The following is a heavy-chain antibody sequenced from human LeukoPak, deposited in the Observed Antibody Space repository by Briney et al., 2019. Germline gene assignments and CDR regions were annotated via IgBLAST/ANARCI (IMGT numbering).Heavy chain of an antibody. D-gene: IGHD2-2*01. V-gene: IGHV3-11*04. CDR1: GFTFSDYY. Sequence: KPGGSLRLSCAASGFTFSDYYMSWIRQAPGKGLEWVSYISSSGSTIYYADSVKGRFTISRDNAKNSLYLQMNSLRAEDTAVYYCARDRYLGYCSSTSCLYFDYWGQGTLVTVSS. CDR3: ARDRYLGYCSSTSCLYFDY. J-gene: IGHJ4*02. CDR2: ISSSGSTI.